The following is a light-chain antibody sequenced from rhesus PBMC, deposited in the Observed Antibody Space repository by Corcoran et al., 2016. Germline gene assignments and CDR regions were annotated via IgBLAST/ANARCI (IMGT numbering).Light chain of an antibody. CDR1: QGISTY. Sequence: DIQLTQSPSSLSASVGDRVTITCRAGQGISTYLAWYQQEPGRAPKLLIYDASNLQSGVPSRVSGSGSGTDFTLTIRSLQPEDFAVYYCQQRYSYPLTFGGGTKVEIK. V-gene: IGKV1-38*01. CDR2: DAS. J-gene: IGKJ4*01. CDR3: QQRYSYPLT.